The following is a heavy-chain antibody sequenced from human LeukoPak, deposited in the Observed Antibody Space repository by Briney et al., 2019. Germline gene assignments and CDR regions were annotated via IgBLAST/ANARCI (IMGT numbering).Heavy chain of an antibody. CDR3: ARGGLYYYDSSGYPDY. D-gene: IGHD3-22*01. CDR2: INSDGSST. V-gene: IGHV3-74*01. CDR1: GFTFSSYW. Sequence: GGSLRLSCAASGFTFSSYWMHWVRQAPGKGLVWVSRINSDGSSTSYADFVKGRFTISRDNAKNTLYLQMNSLRAEDTAVYYCARGGLYYYDSSGYPDYWGQGTLVTVSS. J-gene: IGHJ4*02.